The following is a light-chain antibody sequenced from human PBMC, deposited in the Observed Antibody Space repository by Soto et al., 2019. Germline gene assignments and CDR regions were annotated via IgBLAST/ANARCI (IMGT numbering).Light chain of an antibody. Sequence: EIVLTQSPGTLSLSPGERATLSCRASQSVSSNYLAWYQQRPGQAPRLLIFGASYRAAGIPDRFNGSGSGTDFILTIISLEPEDFAVYYCQHYGSSPPEFTFGPGTKVDSK. V-gene: IGKV3-20*01. CDR3: QHYGSSPPEFT. CDR2: GAS. J-gene: IGKJ3*01. CDR1: QSVSSNY.